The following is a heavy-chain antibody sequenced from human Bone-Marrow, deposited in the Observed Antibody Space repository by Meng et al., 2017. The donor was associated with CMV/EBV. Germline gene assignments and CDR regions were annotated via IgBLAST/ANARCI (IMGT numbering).Heavy chain of an antibody. V-gene: IGHV3-30*04. CDR3: ARESSGWTPGY. D-gene: IGHD6-19*01. Sequence: GESLKISCAASGFTFSSYAMNWVRQAPGKGLEWVAVISYDGSNKYYADSVKGRFTISRDNAKNTLYLQMNSLRGEDTAVYYCARESSGWTPGYWGQGTLVTVSS. CDR1: GFTFSSYA. J-gene: IGHJ4*02. CDR2: ISYDGSNK.